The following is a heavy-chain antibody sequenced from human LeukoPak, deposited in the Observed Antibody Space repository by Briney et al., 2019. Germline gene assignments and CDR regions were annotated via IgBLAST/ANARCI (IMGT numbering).Heavy chain of an antibody. D-gene: IGHD6-19*01. V-gene: IGHV3-30*19. CDR1: GFAFNNYA. CDR2: ISYDGSNK. CDR3: ARDVAGYFDY. Sequence: GGSLRLSCAASGFAFNNYAMHWVRQAPGKGLEWVAVISYDGSNKYYADSVKGRFTISRDNSKNTLYLQMNSLRAEDTAVYYCARDVAGYFDYWGQGTLVTVSS. J-gene: IGHJ4*02.